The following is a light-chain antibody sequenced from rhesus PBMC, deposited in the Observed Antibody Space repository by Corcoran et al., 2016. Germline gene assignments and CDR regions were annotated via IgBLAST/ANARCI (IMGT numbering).Light chain of an antibody. CDR2: KAS. V-gene: IGKV1-74*01. CDR3: QHGYGTPYS. Sequence: DIQMTQSPSSLSASVGDRVTITCRARENVNNYLNWYQQKPGKAPKLLIYKASPLQSGVPSRFSGSGSGTDYTFTISSLQPEDIATYYCQHGYGTPYSFGQGTKVEIK. J-gene: IGKJ2*01. CDR1: ENVNNY.